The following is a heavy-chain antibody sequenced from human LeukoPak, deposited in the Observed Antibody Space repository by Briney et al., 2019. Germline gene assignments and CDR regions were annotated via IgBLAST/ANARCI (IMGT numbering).Heavy chain of an antibody. CDR1: GGSISSGSYY. Sequence: SETLSLTCTVSGGSISSGSYYWSWIRQPAGEGLEWIGRIYTSGSTNYNPSLKSRVTISVDTSKSQFSLKLSSVTAADTAVYYCASNIGYCSSTNCYDYWGQGTLVTVSS. D-gene: IGHD2-2*01. J-gene: IGHJ4*02. CDR2: IYTSGST. V-gene: IGHV4-61*02. CDR3: ASNIGYCSSTNCYDY.